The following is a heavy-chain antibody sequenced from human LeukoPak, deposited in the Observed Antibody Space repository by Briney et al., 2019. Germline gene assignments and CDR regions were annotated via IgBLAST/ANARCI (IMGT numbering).Heavy chain of an antibody. V-gene: IGHV4-59*01. J-gene: IGHJ4*02. CDR1: GGSISTYS. Sequence: SETLSLTCTDSGGSISTYSWSWIRQPPGKGLDWMGYIYYSGNTNYNPSLKSLVTISVDTSKNQFSMKLSSVTAADTAVYCCARVRLVGYDILTGYYCFDYWGEGTLVSVSS. D-gene: IGHD3-9*01. CDR3: ARVRLVGYDILTGYYCFDY. CDR2: IYYSGNT.